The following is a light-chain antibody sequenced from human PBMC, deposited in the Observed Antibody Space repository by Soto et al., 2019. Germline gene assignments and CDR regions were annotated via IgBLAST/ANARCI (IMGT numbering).Light chain of an antibody. CDR1: QSISSY. Sequence: DIQMTQSPSSLSASVGDRVTITCRASQSISSYLIWYQQKSGKAPKVLISTSSTLQSGVPSRFGGTGSGTDFTLTISSLQPEDFATYYCQQSYSLPYTFGQGTNLENK. V-gene: IGKV1-39*01. CDR3: QQSYSLPYT. CDR2: TSS. J-gene: IGKJ2*01.